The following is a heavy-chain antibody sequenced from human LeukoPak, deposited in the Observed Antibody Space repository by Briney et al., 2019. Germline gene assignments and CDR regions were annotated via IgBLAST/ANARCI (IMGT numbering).Heavy chain of an antibody. D-gene: IGHD6-25*01. Sequence: GGSLRLSCTASGFTFGDYAMSWVRQAPGKGLVWVARINGDASNTTYADSVKGRFTISRDNAKNTLYLQMNSLTAEDTAVYYCARGPPWYFDLWGRGTLVTVSS. V-gene: IGHV3-74*03. CDR3: ARGPPWYFDL. CDR1: GFTFGDYA. CDR2: INGDASNT. J-gene: IGHJ2*01.